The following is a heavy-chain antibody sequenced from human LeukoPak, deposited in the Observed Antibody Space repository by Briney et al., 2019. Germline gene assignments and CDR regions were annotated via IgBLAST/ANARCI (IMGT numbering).Heavy chain of an antibody. CDR1: GFTFSNYA. V-gene: IGHV3-30-3*01. D-gene: IGHD3-22*01. Sequence: PGRSLRLSCAASGFTFSNYAMHWVRQAPGKGLEWVAVISYDGTNKYYADSVKGRFTISRDNSNNTMYLQMNSLRAEDTAMYYCARAPMSYDSSGFGGAFDIWGQGTMVTVSS. J-gene: IGHJ3*02. CDR3: ARAPMSYDSSGFGGAFDI. CDR2: ISYDGTNK.